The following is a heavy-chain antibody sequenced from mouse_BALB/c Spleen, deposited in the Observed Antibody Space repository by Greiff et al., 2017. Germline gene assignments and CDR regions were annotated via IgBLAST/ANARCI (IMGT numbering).Heavy chain of an antibody. CDR3: TRSGYYGSSYGWYYAMDY. Sequence: VQLQQPGAELVRPGASVKLSCKASGYTFTSYWINWVKQRPGQGLEWIGNIYPSDSYTNYNQKFKDKATLTVDKSSSTAYMQLSSPTSEDSAVYYCTRSGYYGSSYGWYYAMDYWGQGTSVTVSS. V-gene: IGHV1-69*02. CDR1: GYTFTSYW. J-gene: IGHJ4*01. CDR2: IYPSDSYT. D-gene: IGHD1-1*01.